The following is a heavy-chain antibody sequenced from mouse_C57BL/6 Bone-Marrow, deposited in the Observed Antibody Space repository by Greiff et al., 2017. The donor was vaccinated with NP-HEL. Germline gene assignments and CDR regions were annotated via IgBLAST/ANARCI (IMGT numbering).Heavy chain of an antibody. J-gene: IGHJ4*01. D-gene: IGHD2-3*01. CDR1: GYTFTDYE. V-gene: IGHV1-15*01. Sequence: QVQLQQSGAELVRPGASVTLSCKASGYTFTDYEMHWVKQTPVHGLEWIGAIDPETGGTAYTQKFKGRAILTADKASSTAYMELRSLTSEDSAVYYCTSWGWENAMDYWGQGTSVTVSA. CDR2: IDPETGGT. CDR3: TSWGWENAMDY.